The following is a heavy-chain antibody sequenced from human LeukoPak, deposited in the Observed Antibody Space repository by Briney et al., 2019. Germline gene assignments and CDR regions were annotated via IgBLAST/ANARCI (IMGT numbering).Heavy chain of an antibody. D-gene: IGHD6-13*01. CDR3: AKRYGNSTGWFFDF. CDR2: INGGGDIT. Sequence: PGESLKLSCEGSRYSFDSYAMTWVRQAPGKGLEGVSSINGGGDITYYAESVKGRFTVSRDNSKNTLFLQMNRLRAEDTAVFYCAKRYGNSTGWFFDFWGQGSLVTVSS. V-gene: IGHV3-23*01. J-gene: IGHJ4*02. CDR1: RYSFDSYA.